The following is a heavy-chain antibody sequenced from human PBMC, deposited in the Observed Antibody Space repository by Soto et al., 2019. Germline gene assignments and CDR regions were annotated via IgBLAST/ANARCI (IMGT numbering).Heavy chain of an antibody. J-gene: IGHJ5*02. V-gene: IGHV1-18*01. D-gene: IGHD2-2*01. CDR3: ARGVVVPAATGKTWFDP. CDR1: GHTFTSSG. Sequence: GASVKVSCKASGHTFTSSGISWVRQAPGQGLEWMGWISVYNGNTNYAQNFQGRVSMTTDTSTSTVYMELRNLRSDDTAVYYCARGVVVPAATGKTWFDPWGQGTLVTVSS. CDR2: ISVYNGNT.